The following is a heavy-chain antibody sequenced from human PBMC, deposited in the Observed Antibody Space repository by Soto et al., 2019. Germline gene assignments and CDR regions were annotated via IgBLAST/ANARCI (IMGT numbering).Heavy chain of an antibody. CDR2: MNPHSGGS. Sequence: QVHLVQSGAEVKKPGASVKVSCMASGYNFIAQNIHWVRQAPGLGLEWMGKMNPHSGGSDYAQEFQGRVTVTRATSISTVYRELTSLKSDDTAVYYCARERHLNSPSDAFDLWGQGTMVIVSS. V-gene: IGHV1-2*02. CDR1: GYNFIAQN. J-gene: IGHJ3*01. CDR3: ARERHLNSPSDAFDL. D-gene: IGHD1-7*01.